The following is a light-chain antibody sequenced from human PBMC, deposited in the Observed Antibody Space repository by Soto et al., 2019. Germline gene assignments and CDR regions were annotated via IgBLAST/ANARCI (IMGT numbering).Light chain of an antibody. CDR3: QQYNDWPPRT. J-gene: IGKJ1*01. V-gene: IGKV3-15*01. Sequence: EIVMTQSPATLSVSPGDRATLSCRAGQSVSINLAWYQQKPGQAPRLLIYGASTRATGVPGRFSGSGSGTEFTLTISALQSEDFAVYYCQQYNDWPPRTFGQGTKVEIK. CDR2: GAS. CDR1: QSVSIN.